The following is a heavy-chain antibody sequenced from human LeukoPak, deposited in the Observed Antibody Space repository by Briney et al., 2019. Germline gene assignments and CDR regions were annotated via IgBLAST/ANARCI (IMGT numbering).Heavy chain of an antibody. CDR2: IIPIFGTA. D-gene: IGHD6-13*01. J-gene: IGHJ6*03. V-gene: IGHV1-69*13. Sequence: SVKVSCKASGGTFSSYAISWVRQAPGQGLEWMGGIIPIFGTANYAQKFQGRVTITADESTSTAYMGLSSLRSEDTAVYYCASVAADWGYYYYMDVWGKGTTVTVSS. CDR1: GGTFSSYA. CDR3: ASVAADWGYYYYMDV.